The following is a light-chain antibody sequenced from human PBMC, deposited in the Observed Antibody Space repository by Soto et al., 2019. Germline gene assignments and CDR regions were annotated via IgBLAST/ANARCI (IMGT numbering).Light chain of an antibody. Sequence: EIVLTQSPGTLSLSPGERATLSCRASQSVSSSYLAWYQHKPGQAPRLLIYGASSRATGIPDRFSGSGSGTDFTLTISRLEPEDFAVYYCQQHGTSPITFGQGTRLEI. J-gene: IGKJ5*01. CDR1: QSVSSSY. CDR3: QQHGTSPIT. CDR2: GAS. V-gene: IGKV3-20*01.